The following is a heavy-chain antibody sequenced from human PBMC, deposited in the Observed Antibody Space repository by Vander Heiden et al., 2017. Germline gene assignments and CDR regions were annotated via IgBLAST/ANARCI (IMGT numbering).Heavy chain of an antibody. CDR3: AKTGAARPDYYYGMDV. CDR1: GFTFSSYA. CDR2: ISGSGGST. D-gene: IGHD6-6*01. Sequence: EVQLLESGGGLVQPGGSLRLSCAASGFTFSSYAMSWVRQAPGKGLEWVSAISGSGGSTYYADSVKGRFTISRDNSKNTLYMQMNSLRAEDTAVYYSAKTGAARPDYYYGMDVWGQGTTVTVSS. J-gene: IGHJ6*02. V-gene: IGHV3-23*01.